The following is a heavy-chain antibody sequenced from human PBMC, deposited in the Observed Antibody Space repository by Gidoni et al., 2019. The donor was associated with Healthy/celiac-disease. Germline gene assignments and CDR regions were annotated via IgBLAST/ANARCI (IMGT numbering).Heavy chain of an antibody. CDR3: ARILYDILTGYFYGMDV. D-gene: IGHD3-9*01. CDR1: GFSLSTGGMC. CDR2: IDWDDDK. Sequence: QVTLRESGPALVKPTPTLTLTCTFSGFSLSTGGMCVSWIRQPPGKALEWLALIDWDDDKYYSTSLKTRLTISKDTSKNQVVLTMTNMDPVDTATYYCARILYDILTGYFYGMDVWGQGTTVTVSS. J-gene: IGHJ6*02. V-gene: IGHV2-70*01.